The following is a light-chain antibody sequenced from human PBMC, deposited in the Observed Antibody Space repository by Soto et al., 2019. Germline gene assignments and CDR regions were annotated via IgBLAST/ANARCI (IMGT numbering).Light chain of an antibody. Sequence: IQMTHSRSSLSASVVDRVTLPRRAIQGISNDVGWYXQKXGKAPEXXXYAASSLQTGVPSRFSGSGSGTDFTLTISSLQPEDFETYYCLKDYSYPQTFGQGTKVDIK. J-gene: IGKJ1*01. V-gene: IGKV1-6*01. CDR3: LKDYSYPQT. CDR2: AAS. CDR1: QGISND.